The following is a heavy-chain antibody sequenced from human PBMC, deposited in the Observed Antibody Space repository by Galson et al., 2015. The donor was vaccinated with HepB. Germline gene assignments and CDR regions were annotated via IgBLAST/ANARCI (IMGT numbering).Heavy chain of an antibody. V-gene: IGHV5-51*01. D-gene: IGHD5-12*01. CDR3: ARQDSGYEGAVEMFGNLDY. J-gene: IGHJ4*02. CDR1: GYSFTSYW. Sequence: QSGAEVKKPGESLKISCKGSGYSFTSYWIGWVRQMPGKGLEWMGIIYPGDSDTRYSPSFQGQVTISADKSISTAYLQWSSLKASDTAMYYCARQDSGYEGAVEMFGNLDYWGQGTLVTVSS. CDR2: IYPGDSDT.